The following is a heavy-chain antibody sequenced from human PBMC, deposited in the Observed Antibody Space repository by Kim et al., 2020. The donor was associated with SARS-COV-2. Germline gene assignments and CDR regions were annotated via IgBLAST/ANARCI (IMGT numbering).Heavy chain of an antibody. D-gene: IGHD2-2*01. CDR2: IDPSDSYT. Sequence: GESLKISCKGSGYSFTSYWISWVRQMPGKGLEWMGRIDPSDSYTNYSPSFQGHVTISADKSISTAYLQWSSLKASDTAMYYCASVVVPAAMGDYYYYGMDVWGQGTTVTVSS. CDR1: GYSFTSYW. V-gene: IGHV5-10-1*01. J-gene: IGHJ6*02. CDR3: ASVVVPAAMGDYYYYGMDV.